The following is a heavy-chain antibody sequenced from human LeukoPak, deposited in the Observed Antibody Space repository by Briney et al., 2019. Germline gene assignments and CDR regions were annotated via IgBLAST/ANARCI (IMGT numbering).Heavy chain of an antibody. V-gene: IGHV3-23*01. CDR1: GFTFSSYA. Sequence: GGSLRLSCAASGFTFSSYAMSWVRQAPGKGLECVSAISGSGGSTYYADSVKGRFTISRDNSKNTLYLQMNSLRAEDTAVYYCAKDRSRYSYGSNGVDYWGQGTLVTVSS. CDR2: ISGSGGST. CDR3: AKDRSRYSYGSNGVDY. J-gene: IGHJ4*02. D-gene: IGHD5-18*01.